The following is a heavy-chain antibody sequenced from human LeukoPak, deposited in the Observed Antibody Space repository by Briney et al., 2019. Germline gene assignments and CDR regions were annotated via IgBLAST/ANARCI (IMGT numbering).Heavy chain of an antibody. CDR2: IYYSGST. D-gene: IGHD6-13*01. CDR1: GGSISSYY. V-gene: IGHV4-59*08. J-gene: IGHJ5*02. Sequence: PSETLSLTCTVSGGSISSYYWSWIRQPPGKGLEWIGYIYYSGSTNYNPSLKSRVTISVDTSKNQFSLKLTSVTAADTAVYYCARALLGSSSQGYWFDPWGQGTLVTVSS. CDR3: ARALLGSSSQGYWFDP.